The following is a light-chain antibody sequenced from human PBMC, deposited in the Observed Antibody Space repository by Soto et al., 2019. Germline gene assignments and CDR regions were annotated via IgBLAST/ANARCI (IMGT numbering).Light chain of an antibody. V-gene: IGKV3-20*01. CDR1: QSVSGTY. CDR2: GAS. Sequence: EIVLTQSPGTLSLSPGERATLSCRASQSVSGTYLAWYQHRSGQAPRLLIYGASNRATGIPDRFSGYGSGTDFTRTVSTLEPDDSAVYYCQQFVMSPPGYTLGQGTKLEIK. J-gene: IGKJ2*01. CDR3: QQFVMSPPGYT.